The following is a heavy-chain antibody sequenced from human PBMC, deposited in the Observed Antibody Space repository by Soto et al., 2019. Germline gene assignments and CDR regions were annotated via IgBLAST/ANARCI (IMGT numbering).Heavy chain of an antibody. CDR3: ATLATVTTPGPFDS. CDR1: GFTFNTYA. J-gene: IGHJ4*02. V-gene: IGHV3-23*01. CDR2: ISGSDGGT. D-gene: IGHD4-17*01. Sequence: EVQLLESGGGLVQPGGSLRLSCAASGFTFNTYAMSWVRQAPGKGLEWVSAISGSDGGTYYADSVKGRFTISRDNSKNTLYLQMTSLRAEDTAVYYCATLATVTTPGPFDSWGQGTLVTVSS.